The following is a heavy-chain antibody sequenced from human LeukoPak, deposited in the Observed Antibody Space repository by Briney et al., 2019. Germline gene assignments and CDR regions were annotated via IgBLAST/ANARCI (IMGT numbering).Heavy chain of an antibody. CDR2: IYYSGST. D-gene: IGHD3-22*01. CDR1: GGSISSYY. V-gene: IGHV4-59*01. Sequence: SETLSLTCNVSGGSISSYYWGWIRQPQGKGLEWIGYIYYSGSTNYNPSLKSRVTISVDTSKNQFSLNLTSVTAADTAVYYCARQSYYYASSGYYLYYFDYWGQGALVTVSS. J-gene: IGHJ4*02. CDR3: ARQSYYYASSGYYLYYFDY.